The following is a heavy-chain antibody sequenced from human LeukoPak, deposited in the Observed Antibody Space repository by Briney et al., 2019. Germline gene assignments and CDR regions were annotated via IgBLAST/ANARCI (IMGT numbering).Heavy chain of an antibody. J-gene: IGHJ4*02. CDR1: GFSFGSYW. CDR2: IYYSGST. D-gene: IGHD1-26*01. Sequence: GSLRLSCAASGFSFGSYWMSWIRQPPGKGLEWIGYIYYSGSTNYNPSLKSRVTISVDRSKNQFSLKLRSVIAADTAVYYCARVGWELLGPFDHWGQGTLVTVSS. CDR3: ARVGWELLGPFDH. V-gene: IGHV4-59*01.